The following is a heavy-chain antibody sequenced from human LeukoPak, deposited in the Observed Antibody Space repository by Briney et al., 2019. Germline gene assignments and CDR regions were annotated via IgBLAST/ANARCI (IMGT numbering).Heavy chain of an antibody. J-gene: IGHJ4*02. CDR2: IYHSGST. V-gene: IGHV4-4*02. Sequence: SETVSLTCTVSGGSISTSNWWSWVRQPPGKGLEWIGEIYHSGSTTYNPSLKSRLTISIDKSKNQFSVNLSSVTAADTAVYYCARRYYGSGTNYFDYWGQGTLVTDSS. CDR1: GGSISTSNW. D-gene: IGHD3-10*01. CDR3: ARRYYGSGTNYFDY.